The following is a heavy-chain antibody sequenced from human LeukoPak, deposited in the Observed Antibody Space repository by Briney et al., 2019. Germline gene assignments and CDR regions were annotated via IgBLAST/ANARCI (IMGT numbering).Heavy chain of an antibody. D-gene: IGHD1-26*01. V-gene: IGHV3-64*01. Sequence: GGSLRLSCAASGFIFSTFAMHWVRQAPGKGLEYVSAISSNGGSTYYPNSVRGRFTISRDNSKNTLYLQMGSLRAEDTAVYYCAGSPETNPRAFDIWGQGTMVTVSS. CDR2: ISSNGGST. CDR1: GFIFSTFA. CDR3: AGSPETNPRAFDI. J-gene: IGHJ3*02.